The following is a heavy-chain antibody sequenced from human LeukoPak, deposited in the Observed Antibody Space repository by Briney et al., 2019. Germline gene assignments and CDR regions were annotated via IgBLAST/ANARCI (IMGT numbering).Heavy chain of an antibody. V-gene: IGHV3-21*01. D-gene: IGHD2-15*01. CDR2: ISSSSSYI. CDR1: GFTFSSYS. CDR3: ARGAGECSGGSCYVINWFDP. Sequence: GXLRLSCAASGFTFSSYSMNRVRQAPGKGLEWVSSISSSSSYIYYADSVKGRFTISGDNAKNSLYLQMNSLRAEDTAVYYCARGAGECSGGSCYVINWFDPWGQGTLVTVSS. J-gene: IGHJ5*02.